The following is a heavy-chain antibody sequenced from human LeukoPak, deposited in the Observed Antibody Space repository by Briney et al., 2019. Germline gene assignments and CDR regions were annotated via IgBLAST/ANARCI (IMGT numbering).Heavy chain of an antibody. V-gene: IGHV3-53*01. CDR3: ARDRPSYSSGWKNAFDI. CDR1: GFTVSSNY. CDR2: IYSGGST. J-gene: IGHJ3*02. Sequence: GGSLRLSCAASGFTVSSNYMSWVRQAPGKGLEGVSVIYSGGSTYYADSVKGRFTISRDNSKNTLYLQMNSLRAKDTAVYYCARDRPSYSSGWKNAFDIWGQGTMVTVSS. D-gene: IGHD6-19*01.